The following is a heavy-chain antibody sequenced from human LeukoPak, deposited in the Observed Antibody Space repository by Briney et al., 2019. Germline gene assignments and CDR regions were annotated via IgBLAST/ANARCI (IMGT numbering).Heavy chain of an antibody. CDR3: ARDQRTTVPFYYYYYMDV. Sequence: GGSLRLSCAASGFTFSSYWMSWVRQAPGKGLEWVANIKQDGSEKYYVDSVKGRFTISRDNAKNSLYLQMNSLRAEDTAVYYCARDQRTTVPFYYYYYMDVWGKGTTVTVSS. CDR1: GFTFSSYW. D-gene: IGHD4-11*01. V-gene: IGHV3-7*01. CDR2: IKQDGSEK. J-gene: IGHJ6*03.